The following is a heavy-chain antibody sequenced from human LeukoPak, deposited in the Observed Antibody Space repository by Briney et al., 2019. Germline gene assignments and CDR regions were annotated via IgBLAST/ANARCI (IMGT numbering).Heavy chain of an antibody. D-gene: IGHD6-13*01. CDR3: AKELYSAPGFFDS. CDR1: GFTFSSYA. J-gene: IGHJ4*02. Sequence: PGGSLRLSCAASGFTFSSYAMNWVRQAPGKGLDCVSRISASSGGAYYADSVKGRFTISRDNSKNTLYLQMNSLRDEDTAVYYCAKELYSAPGFFDSWGQGTLVTVSS. CDR2: ISASSGGA. V-gene: IGHV3-23*01.